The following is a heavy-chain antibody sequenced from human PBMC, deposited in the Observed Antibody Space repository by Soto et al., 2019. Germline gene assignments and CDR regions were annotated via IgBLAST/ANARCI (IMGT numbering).Heavy chain of an antibody. J-gene: IGHJ4*02. V-gene: IGHV3-30*09. Sequence: SLRLSCAASGFTFSSYAMHWVRQAPGKGLEWVAVISYDGSNKYYADSVKGRFAISRDNSKNTLYLQMNSLRAEDTAVYYCARSSMIVLVIPYYFDYWGQGTLVTV. D-gene: IGHD3-22*01. CDR2: ISYDGSNK. CDR3: ARSSMIVLVIPYYFDY. CDR1: GFTFSSYA.